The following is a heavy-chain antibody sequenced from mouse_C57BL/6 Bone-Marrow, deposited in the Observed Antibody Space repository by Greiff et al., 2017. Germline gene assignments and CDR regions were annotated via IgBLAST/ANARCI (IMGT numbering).Heavy chain of an antibody. CDR2: ILPGSGGT. Sequence: QVQLQQSGAELMKPGASVKLSCKATGYTFTGYWMEWVKQRPGHGLEWIGEILPGSGGTNYNEKFKGKATFTAVTSSNTASMQLSSLTTEDSAIYYCAEPLHYYGSSSYYVDYWGQGTTLTVSA. V-gene: IGHV1-9*01. D-gene: IGHD1-1*01. J-gene: IGHJ2*01. CDR3: AEPLHYYGSSSYYVDY. CDR1: GYTFTGYW.